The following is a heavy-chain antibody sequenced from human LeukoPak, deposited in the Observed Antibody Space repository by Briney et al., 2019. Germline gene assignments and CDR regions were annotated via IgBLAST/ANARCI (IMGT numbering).Heavy chain of an antibody. D-gene: IGHD3-3*01. CDR3: ARMTDWSGPRKSVFDY. Sequence: TWETLSLTCVYNINSNFFLGWIRHPPGMGLEWIGSIAQSGSTYFNPSLRSRVTMALDSSQNQFYLRLKSVTAADTAMYYCARMTDWSGPRKSVFDYWGLGALVTVSS. CDR2: IAQSGST. V-gene: IGHV4-38-2*01. J-gene: IGHJ4*02. CDR1: NINSNFF.